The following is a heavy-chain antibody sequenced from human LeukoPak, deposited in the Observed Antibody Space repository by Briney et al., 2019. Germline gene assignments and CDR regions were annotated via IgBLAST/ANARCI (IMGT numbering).Heavy chain of an antibody. Sequence: GALRLSCAGSGFTFSHYNMNWVRQAPGKGLEWVSSITTSGNYIYYGDSVKGRFTISRDNAENSLFLQMNSLRAEDTAVYYCARSIPTAINIDFWGQGTLVTVSS. V-gene: IGHV3-21*01. J-gene: IGHJ4*02. CDR2: ITTSGNYI. CDR1: GFTFSHYN. D-gene: IGHD2-2*02. CDR3: ARSIPTAINIDF.